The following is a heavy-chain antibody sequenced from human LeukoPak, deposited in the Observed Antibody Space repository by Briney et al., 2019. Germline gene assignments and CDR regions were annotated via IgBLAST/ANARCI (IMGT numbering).Heavy chain of an antibody. CDR1: GGSISSYY. Sequence: SETLSLTCTVSGGSISSYYWNWIRQPAGKGLEWIGRFYARGNTNYNPSLKSRVTMSVDTSKNQLSLKLTSVTAADTAVYYCARELITKADAFDIWGQGTMVTVSS. CDR2: FYARGNT. V-gene: IGHV4-4*07. CDR3: ARELITKADAFDI. D-gene: IGHD1-20*01. J-gene: IGHJ3*02.